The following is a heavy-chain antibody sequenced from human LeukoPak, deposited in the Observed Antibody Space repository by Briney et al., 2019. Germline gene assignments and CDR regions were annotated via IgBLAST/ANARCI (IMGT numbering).Heavy chain of an antibody. D-gene: IGHD4-23*01. CDR2: ISGSGGST. Sequence: PGGSLRLSCAASGFTFNSYAMSWVRQAPGKGLEWVSAISGSGGSTYYADSVKGRFTISRDNSKNTLYLQMNSLRAEDTAVYYCAKDTAILDYGGNSGFDYWGQGTLVTVSS. CDR1: GFTFNSYA. J-gene: IGHJ4*02. V-gene: IGHV3-23*01. CDR3: AKDTAILDYGGNSGFDY.